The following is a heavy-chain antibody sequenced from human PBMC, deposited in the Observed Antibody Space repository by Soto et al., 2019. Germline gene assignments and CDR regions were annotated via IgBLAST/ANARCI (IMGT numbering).Heavy chain of an antibody. CDR1: GFTFSSFG. CDR2: VNGGGDST. CDR3: VKDVGYGFILFDY. D-gene: IGHD3-10*01. V-gene: IGHV3-23*01. Sequence: PGGSLRLSCIASGFTFSSFGMTWVRQAPGKGLEWVSTVNGGGDSTHYADSVKGRFSIFRDNSKNTVCLQMNSLRAEDTAIYYCVKDVGYGFILFDYWGQGTLVTVSS. J-gene: IGHJ4*02.